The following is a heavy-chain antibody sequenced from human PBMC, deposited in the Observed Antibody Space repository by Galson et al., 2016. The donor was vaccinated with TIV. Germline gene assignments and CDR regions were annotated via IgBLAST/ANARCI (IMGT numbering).Heavy chain of an antibody. J-gene: IGHJ4*02. D-gene: IGHD3-22*01. CDR2: IIAIFGTT. Sequence: VKVSCKASGGIFNSYAISWVRQAPGQGLEWMGRIIAIFGTTNYAQKFQGRVTITADESTSTVYMELRSLISEDTAVYYCARGSDYYDGSGYQNWGQGTLVTVSP. V-gene: IGHV1-69*15. CDR3: ARGSDYYDGSGYQN. CDR1: GGIFNSYA.